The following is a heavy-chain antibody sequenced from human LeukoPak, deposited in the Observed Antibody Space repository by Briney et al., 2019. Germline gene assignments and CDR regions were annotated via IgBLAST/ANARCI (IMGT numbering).Heavy chain of an antibody. J-gene: IGHJ4*02. CDR1: GFTFSSYG. CDR3: AKGQKPVIAALAFDY. V-gene: IGHV3-23*01. Sequence: GGSLRLSCAASGFTFSSYGMSWVRQAPGKGLEWVSAISGSGGSTYYADSVKGRFTISRDNSKNTLYLQMNSLRAEDTAVYYCAKGQKPVIAALAFDYWGQGTLVAVSS. CDR2: ISGSGGST. D-gene: IGHD6-13*01.